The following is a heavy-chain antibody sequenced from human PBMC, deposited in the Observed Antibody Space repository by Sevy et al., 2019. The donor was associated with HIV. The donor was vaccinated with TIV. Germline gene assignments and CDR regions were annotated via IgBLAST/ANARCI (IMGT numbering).Heavy chain of an antibody. CDR1: GFTFSSYG. J-gene: IGHJ5*02. Sequence: GGFLRLSCAASGFTFSSYGMHCVRQAPGKGLDRVTVISYDGSNKYYADSVKGRFTISRDNSKNTLYLQMNSLRAEDTAVYYCAKGGQWLVRDWFDPWGQGTLVTVSS. CDR3: AKGGQWLVRDWFDP. D-gene: IGHD6-19*01. V-gene: IGHV3-30*18. CDR2: ISYDGSNK.